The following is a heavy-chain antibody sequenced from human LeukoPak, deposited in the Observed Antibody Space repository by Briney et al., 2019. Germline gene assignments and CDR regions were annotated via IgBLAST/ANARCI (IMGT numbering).Heavy chain of an antibody. D-gene: IGHD3-22*01. CDR1: GFTFSSYG. CDR3: AKDTFRYDSSGSYYLDY. V-gene: IGHV3-30*02. J-gene: IGHJ4*02. CDR2: IRYDGSNK. Sequence: GGSLRLSCAASGFTFSSYGMHWVRQAPGKGLEWVAFIRYDGSNKYYADSVKGRFTISRDNSKNTLYLQMNSLRAEDTAVYYCAKDTFRYDSSGSYYLDYWGQGTLVTVSS.